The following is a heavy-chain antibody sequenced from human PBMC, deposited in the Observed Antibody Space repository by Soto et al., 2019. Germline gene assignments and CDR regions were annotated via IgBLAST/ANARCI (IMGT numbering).Heavy chain of an antibody. V-gene: IGHV1-69*13. J-gene: IGHJ6*03. CDR3: ARAGYCPNGVFFYSSSTMDV. Sequence: ASVKVSCKASGGTFSSYAMSWVRQAPGQGLEWMGGIIPIFGTANYAQKFQGRVTITADESTRTAYMELSSLRSEDTAVYYWARAGYCPNGVFFYSSSTMDVWGKGTTVTVSS. D-gene: IGHD2-8*01. CDR1: GGTFSSYA. CDR2: IIPIFGTA.